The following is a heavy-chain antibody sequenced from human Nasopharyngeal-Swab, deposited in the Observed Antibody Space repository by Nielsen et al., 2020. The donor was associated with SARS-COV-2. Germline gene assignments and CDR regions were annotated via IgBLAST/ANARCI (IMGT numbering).Heavy chain of an antibody. CDR1: GITFRTSI. CDR2: VPLGVDIR. CDR3: VKHQGSSSDQ. V-gene: IGHV3-30-3*02. Sequence: GESLKISCEVSGITFRTSIWHWVRQAPGKGLEWVALVPLGVDIRQYADSVKGRFTLSRDNAKNTLYLQMNSLRVEDTAVYYCVKHQGSSSDQWGQGTLVTVPS. J-gene: IGHJ4*02.